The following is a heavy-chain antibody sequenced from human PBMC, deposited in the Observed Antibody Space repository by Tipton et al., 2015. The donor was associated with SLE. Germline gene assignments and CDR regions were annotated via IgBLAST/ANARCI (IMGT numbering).Heavy chain of an antibody. CDR1: GFTVNSHY. CDR3: ARDRDTMTYYYYGMDV. Sequence: SLRLSCAASGFTVNSHYLTWVRQAPGKGLEWVSYISSSGSNIYYADSVKGRFSISRDNAKKSLDLQMNSLRAEDTAVYYCARDRDTMTYYYYGMDVWGKGTTVTVSS. CDR2: ISSSGSNI. D-gene: IGHD4-17*01. V-gene: IGHV3-48*03. J-gene: IGHJ6*04.